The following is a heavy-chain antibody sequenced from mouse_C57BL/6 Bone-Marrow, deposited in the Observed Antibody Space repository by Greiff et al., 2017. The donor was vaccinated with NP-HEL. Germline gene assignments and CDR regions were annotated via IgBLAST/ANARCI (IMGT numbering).Heavy chain of an antibody. Sequence: QVTLKVSGAELARPGASVKLSCKASGYTFTSYGISWVKQRTGQGLEWIGEIYPRSGNTYYNEKFKGKATLTADKSSSTAYMELRSLTSEDSAVYFCARDDWAWWAYWGQGTLVTVSA. CDR3: ARDDWAWWAY. CDR1: GYTFTSYG. J-gene: IGHJ3*01. V-gene: IGHV1-81*01. CDR2: IYPRSGNT. D-gene: IGHD4-1*01.